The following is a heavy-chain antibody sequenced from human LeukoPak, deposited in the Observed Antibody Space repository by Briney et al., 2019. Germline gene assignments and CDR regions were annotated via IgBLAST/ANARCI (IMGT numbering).Heavy chain of an antibody. D-gene: IGHD5-12*01. CDR2: ISADNHNT. CDR3: ARDRRGYSAYDGEGFDY. CDR1: GYIFANYG. J-gene: IGHJ4*02. Sequence: ASVKVSCKASGYIFANYGFSWVRQAPGQGLERMGWISADNHNTKYAQKFQDTVTMTDDRSTSTVYMELRSLRPDDTAVYYCARDRRGYSAYDGEGFDYWGQGTLVTVSS. V-gene: IGHV1-18*04.